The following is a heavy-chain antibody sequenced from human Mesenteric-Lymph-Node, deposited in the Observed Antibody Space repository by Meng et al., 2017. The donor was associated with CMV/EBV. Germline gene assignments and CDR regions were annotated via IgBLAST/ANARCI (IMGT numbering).Heavy chain of an antibody. V-gene: IGHV1-46*02. CDR2: FDPRGDST. Sequence: QVPLMQSGAEVKKPGASVRMSCKTLGYQFKFSSMHWVRQAPGQGLEWMGIFDPRGDSTNYAQKFQGRVTMTRDTSIRTAYMELSRLRSDDTAVYYCARDLARFWGQGTLVTVSS. J-gene: IGHJ4*02. CDR1: GYQFKFSS. CDR3: ARDLARF.